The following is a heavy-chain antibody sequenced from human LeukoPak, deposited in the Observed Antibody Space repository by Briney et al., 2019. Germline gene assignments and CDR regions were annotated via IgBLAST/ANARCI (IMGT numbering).Heavy chain of an antibody. CDR2: ISGSGGST. CDR1: GFTFSSCA. D-gene: IGHD2-8*02. CDR3: ARYYCPGGTCSHFDY. V-gene: IGHV3-23*01. J-gene: IGHJ4*02. Sequence: GGSLRLSCAASGFTFSSCAMSWVRQAPGKGLEWVSAISGSGGSTYYADSVKGRFTISRDNSKNTLYLQMNSLRAEDAAVYYCARYYCPGGTCSHFDYWGQGTLATVSS.